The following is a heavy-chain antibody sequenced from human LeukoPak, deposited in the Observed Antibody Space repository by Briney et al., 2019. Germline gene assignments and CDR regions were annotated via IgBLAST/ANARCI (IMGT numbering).Heavy chain of an antibody. D-gene: IGHD2-15*01. J-gene: IGHJ4*02. CDR1: GFTFSSYS. Sequence: GGSLRLSCAASGFTFSSYSMNWVRQAPGKGLEWVSSISSSSSYIYYADSVKGRFTISRDNAKNSLYLQMNSLRAEATAVYYCARGPPIVVVVAAHDYWGQGTLVTVSS. CDR3: ARGPPIVVVVAAHDY. CDR2: ISSSSSYI. V-gene: IGHV3-21*01.